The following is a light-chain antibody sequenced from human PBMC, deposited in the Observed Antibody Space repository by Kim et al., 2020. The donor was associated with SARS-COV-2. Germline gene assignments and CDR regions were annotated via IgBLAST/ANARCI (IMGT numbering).Light chain of an antibody. J-gene: IGLJ3*02. CDR3: LSFTISNSLV. CDR1: SSDVGAYNY. V-gene: IGLV2-14*03. Sequence: QSALTLPASVSGSPGQSITISCTGTSSDVGAYNYVSWYQQHPGEAPKLIIYDVTDRPSGVSTRFSGSKSANTASLTISGLQAEDEADYYCLSFTISNSLVFGGGTKVTVL. CDR2: DVT.